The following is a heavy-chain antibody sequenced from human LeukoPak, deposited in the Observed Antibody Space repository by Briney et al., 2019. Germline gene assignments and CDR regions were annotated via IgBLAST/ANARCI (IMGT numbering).Heavy chain of an antibody. CDR2: ISAYNGNT. Sequence: ASVKVSCKASGYTFTSYGISWVRQAPGQGLEWMGWISAYNGNTNYAQKLQGRVTMTRDMSTSTVYMELSSLRFEDTAMYYCARALPHRRLMDTTMEQHWFDPWGQGTLVTVSS. J-gene: IGHJ5*02. D-gene: IGHD5-18*01. CDR1: GYTFTSYG. CDR3: ARALPHRRLMDTTMEQHWFDP. V-gene: IGHV1-18*01.